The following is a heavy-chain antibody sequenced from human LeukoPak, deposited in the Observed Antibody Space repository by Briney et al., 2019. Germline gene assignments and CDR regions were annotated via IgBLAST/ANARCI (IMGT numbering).Heavy chain of an antibody. V-gene: IGHV3-9*01. J-gene: IGHJ4*02. CDR2: ISWNSGSI. Sequence: PGRSLRLSCAASGFTFDDYAMHWVRQAPGKGLEWVSGISWNSGSIGYADSVKGRFTISRDNAKNSLYLQMNSLRAEDTALYYCAKDYDYVWGSYRRGGFDYWGQGTLVTVSS. CDR1: GFTFDDYA. CDR3: AKDYDYVWGSYRRGGFDY. D-gene: IGHD3-16*02.